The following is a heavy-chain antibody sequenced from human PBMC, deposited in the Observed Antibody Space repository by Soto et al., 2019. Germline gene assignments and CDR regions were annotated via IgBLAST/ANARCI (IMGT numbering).Heavy chain of an antibody. Sequence: ASVKVSCKASGYTFTGYYMHWVRQAPGQGLEWMGWINPNSGGTNYAQKFQGWVTMTRDTSISTAYMELSRLRSDDTAVYYCARSLFTAGTGTPQQSSSGMDVWGQGTTVTVSS. CDR3: ARSLFTAGTGTPQQSSSGMDV. D-gene: IGHD6-13*01. J-gene: IGHJ6*02. CDR1: GYTFTGYY. CDR2: INPNSGGT. V-gene: IGHV1-2*04.